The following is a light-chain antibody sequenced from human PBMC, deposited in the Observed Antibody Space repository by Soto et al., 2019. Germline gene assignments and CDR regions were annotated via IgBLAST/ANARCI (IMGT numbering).Light chain of an antibody. V-gene: IGLV2-14*01. CDR3: SSYTSSSTLYV. Sequence: QSALTQPASVSGSPGQSITISCTGTSSDVGGYNYVSWYQQHPGKVPKLMIYDVSNRPSGVSNRFAGSKSGNTASLNISGLPAEDEADYYCSSYTSSSTLYVFGTGTKVTVL. CDR2: DVS. J-gene: IGLJ1*01. CDR1: SSDVGGYNY.